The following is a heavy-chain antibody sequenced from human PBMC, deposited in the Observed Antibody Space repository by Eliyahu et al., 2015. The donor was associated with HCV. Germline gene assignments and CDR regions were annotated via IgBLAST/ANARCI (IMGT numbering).Heavy chain of an antibody. CDR3: IGAQEGVDV. D-gene: IGHD3-3*01. J-gene: IGHJ6*02. CDR1: GGSVSNYY. Sequence: QVQLQESGPGLVKPSETLSLTCTVSGGSVSNYYWSWIRRPPGKGLEWIGYIHYSGTGTTKYNPSLRGRVAISLDMSKNQVSLKLSSVTVYFCAGERNIGAQEGVDVWGQGTTVTVS. V-gene: IGHV4-59*02. CDR2: IHYSGTGTT.